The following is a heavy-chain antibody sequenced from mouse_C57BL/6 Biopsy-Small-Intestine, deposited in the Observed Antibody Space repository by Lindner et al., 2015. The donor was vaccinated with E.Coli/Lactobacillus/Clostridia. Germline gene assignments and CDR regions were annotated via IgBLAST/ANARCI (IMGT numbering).Heavy chain of an antibody. J-gene: IGHJ2*01. CDR1: GYTFTKYG. Sequence: SVKVSCKASGYTFTKYGINWVRQAPGQGLEWMAWIISYNGNTNYAQKLQGRATMTTDTSTSTAYMELRSLRSDDTAVYYCARAGRECTGVNCYSYFDYWGQGTPVTVSS. V-gene: IGHV1-79*01. CDR2: IISYNGNT. CDR3: ARAGRECTGVNCYSYFDY. D-gene: IGHD4-1*01.